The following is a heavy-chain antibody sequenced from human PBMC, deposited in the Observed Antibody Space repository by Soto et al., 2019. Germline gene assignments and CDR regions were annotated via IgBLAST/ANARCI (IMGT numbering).Heavy chain of an antibody. J-gene: IGHJ5*02. Sequence: EVLLLQSGGGLVQPGGSLRLSCAASGFTFSNFPMSWVRQAPGRGLEWVSGITGGGGSTYYADSVKGRFSISRDNSKNTFYLQMHSLRAEDTAVYYCAKDAAIQRGDVDPWGQGTLVTVSS. D-gene: IGHD2-21*02. CDR1: GFTFSNFP. CDR3: AKDAAIQRGDVDP. CDR2: ITGGGGST. V-gene: IGHV3-23*01.